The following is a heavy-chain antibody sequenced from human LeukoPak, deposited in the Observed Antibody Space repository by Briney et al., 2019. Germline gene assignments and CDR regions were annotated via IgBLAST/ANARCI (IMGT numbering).Heavy chain of an antibody. CDR2: ISAYNGNT. CDR1: GYTFTSYA. V-gene: IGHV1-18*01. D-gene: IGHD3-22*01. Sequence: ASVKVSCKASGYTFTSYAMNWVRQAPGQGLEWMGWISAYNGNTNYAQKLQGRVTMTTDTSTSTAYMELRSLRSDDTAVYYCARDQDVITMIVVARRYYFDYWGQGTLVTVSS. J-gene: IGHJ4*02. CDR3: ARDQDVITMIVVARRYYFDY.